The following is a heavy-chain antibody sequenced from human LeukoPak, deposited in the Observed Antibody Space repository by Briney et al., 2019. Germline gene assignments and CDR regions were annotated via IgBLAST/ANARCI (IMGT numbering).Heavy chain of an antibody. CDR2: IYYSGST. CDR1: GGSISSYY. Sequence: SETLSLTCTVSGGSISSYYWSWIRQPPGKGLEWIGYIYYSGSTNYNPSLKSRVTISVDTSKNQFSLKLTSVTAADTAVYYCARVFVGGYDPAGLDYWGQGTLVTVSS. J-gene: IGHJ4*02. CDR3: ARVFVGGYDPAGLDY. D-gene: IGHD5-12*01. V-gene: IGHV4-59*01.